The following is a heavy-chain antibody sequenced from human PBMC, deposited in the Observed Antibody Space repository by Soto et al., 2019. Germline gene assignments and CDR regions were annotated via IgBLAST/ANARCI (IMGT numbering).Heavy chain of an antibody. D-gene: IGHD5-18*01. CDR1: GGSFSGYY. CDR2: INHSGST. CDR3: ARAGYSYGYYYYYYVDV. Sequence: SETLSLTCAVYGGSFSGYYWSWIRQPPGKGLEWIGEINHSGSTNYNPSLKSRVTISVDTSKNQFSLKLSSVTAADTAVYYCARAGYSYGYYYYYYVDVWGKGTTVTVSS. J-gene: IGHJ6*03. V-gene: IGHV4-34*01.